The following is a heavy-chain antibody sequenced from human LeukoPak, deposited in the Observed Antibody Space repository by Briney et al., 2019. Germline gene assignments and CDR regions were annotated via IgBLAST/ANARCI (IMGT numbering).Heavy chain of an antibody. J-gene: IGHJ6*02. D-gene: IGHD3-22*01. CDR1: GFTFSSYS. Sequence: PGGSLRLSCAASGFTFSSYSMNWIRQAPGMGPEWVAYIGASGSTRYYRDSVNGRFTISRDNAKNSLHLQMNSLTAEDTAVYYCAKDLREWNYDPNGNYFSYGMDVWGQGTTVVVSS. V-gene: IGHV3-48*04. CDR3: AKDLREWNYDPNGNYFSYGMDV. CDR2: IGASGSTR.